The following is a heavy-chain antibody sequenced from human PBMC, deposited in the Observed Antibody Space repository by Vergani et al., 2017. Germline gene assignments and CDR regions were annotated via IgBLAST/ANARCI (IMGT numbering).Heavy chain of an antibody. J-gene: IGHJ4*02. CDR2: ISGSGGST. D-gene: IGHD6-13*01. Sequence: EVQLLESGGGLVQPGGSLRLSCAASGFTFSSYAMSWVRQAPGKGLEWVSAISGSGGSTYYADSGKGRFTISRDNSKNTLYLQMNSLRAEDTAVYYCSKLIAAAGPESDYWGQGTLVTVSS. V-gene: IGHV3-23*01. CDR1: GFTFSSYA. CDR3: SKLIAAAGPESDY.